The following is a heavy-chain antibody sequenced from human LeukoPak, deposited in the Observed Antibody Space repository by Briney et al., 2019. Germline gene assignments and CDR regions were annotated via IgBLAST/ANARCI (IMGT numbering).Heavy chain of an antibody. CDR3: ARQSITAYSLNFNY. CDR1: GFTFSSYG. Sequence: GGSLRLSCAASGFTFSSYGMHWVRQAPGKGLEWVAFIRYDGSNKYYADSVKGRFTISRDNSKNTLYLQMNSLRAEDTAVYYCARQSITAYSLNFNYWGQGILVTVSS. V-gene: IGHV3-30*02. J-gene: IGHJ4*02. CDR2: IRYDGSNK. D-gene: IGHD6-6*01.